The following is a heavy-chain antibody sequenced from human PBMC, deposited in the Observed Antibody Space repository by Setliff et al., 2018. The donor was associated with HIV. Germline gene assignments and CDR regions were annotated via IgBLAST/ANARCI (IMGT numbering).Heavy chain of an antibody. J-gene: IGHJ1*01. Sequence: SETLSLTCAVYGGSFNGYYWSWIRQPPGKGLEWIGEINHSGSTNYNPSLKSRVTMSADKSKNQFSLRLSSVTAADTAVYYCARARRAGSGPKYFQHWGQGTLVTVSS. CDR2: INHSGST. CDR1: GGSFNGYY. V-gene: IGHV4-34*01. D-gene: IGHD2-15*01. CDR3: ARARRAGSGPKYFQH.